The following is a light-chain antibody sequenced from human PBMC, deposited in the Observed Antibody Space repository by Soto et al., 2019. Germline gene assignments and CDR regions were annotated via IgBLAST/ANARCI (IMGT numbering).Light chain of an antibody. CDR2: DAS. CDR1: QSVSQSVTTN. V-gene: IGKV3D-15*01. CDR3: HYYDKWPPGT. J-gene: IGKJ1*01. Sequence: EIVMMQFPATLSVSPGERVTLSCRASQSVSQSVTTNLAWYQQKPGQAPRLLIFDASARAVDIPGRFSCSKSGTEFTRTISSLQPEDFAVYYCHYYDKWPPGTFGQGTKVEIK.